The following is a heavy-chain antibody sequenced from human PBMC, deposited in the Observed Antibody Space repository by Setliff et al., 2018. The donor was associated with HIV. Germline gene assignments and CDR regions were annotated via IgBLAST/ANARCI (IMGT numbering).Heavy chain of an antibody. CDR1: SFSISTNYY. J-gene: IGHJ4*02. D-gene: IGHD2-2*01. V-gene: IGHV4-38-2*01. Sequence: PSETLSLTCAVSSFSISTNYYWGWIRQPPGKGLDWIGSIYHSGSTYYNPSLKSRVTISVDTSKNQFSLELSSVTAADTAIFYCARHSGGDQLLREFDYWGQGTLVTVSS. CDR3: ARHSGGDQLLREFDY. CDR2: IYHSGST.